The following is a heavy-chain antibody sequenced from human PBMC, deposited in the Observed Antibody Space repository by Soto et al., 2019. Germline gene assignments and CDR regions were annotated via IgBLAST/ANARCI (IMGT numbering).Heavy chain of an antibody. V-gene: IGHV4-39*02. Sequence: SETLSLTCTVSGGSISSSSYYWGWIRQPPGKGLEWIGSIYYSGSTYYNPSLKSRVTISVDTSKNQFSLKLSSVTAADTAVYYCAKEADYYGSGRSWVWFDPWGQGTLVTVSS. CDR3: AKEADYYGSGRSWVWFDP. D-gene: IGHD3-10*01. CDR1: GGSISSSSYY. CDR2: IYYSGST. J-gene: IGHJ5*02.